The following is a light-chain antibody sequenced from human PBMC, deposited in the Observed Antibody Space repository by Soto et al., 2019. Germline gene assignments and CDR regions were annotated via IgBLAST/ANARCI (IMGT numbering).Light chain of an antibody. CDR1: QSVFNH. CDR2: DAS. CDR3: HQSSSTPLT. J-gene: IGKJ4*01. Sequence: DVQMTQSPSSLSASVGDSVTITCRASQSVFNHLSWFQQRPGKGPQLLIYDASSLHAGVPSRFSGSGYGTDFTLTISTVQPEDSAIYYCHQSSSTPLTFDGGTRVELK. V-gene: IGKV1-39*01.